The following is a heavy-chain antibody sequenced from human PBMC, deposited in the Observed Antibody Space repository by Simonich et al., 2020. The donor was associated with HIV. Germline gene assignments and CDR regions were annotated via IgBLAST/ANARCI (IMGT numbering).Heavy chain of an antibody. D-gene: IGHD5-12*01. J-gene: IGHJ4*02. CDR3: ARRSGYALDY. V-gene: IGHV4-34*01. CDR2: IDHSDST. CDR1: GGSFSGYY. Sequence: QVHLQQWGAGLLKHSETLSLTCAVYGGSFSGYYWSWIRQPPGKGLEWIGEIDHSDSTSYNPSLKRRVTMSVDTSKNQFSLKLTSVTAADTAVYYCARRSGYALDYWGQGTLVTVSS.